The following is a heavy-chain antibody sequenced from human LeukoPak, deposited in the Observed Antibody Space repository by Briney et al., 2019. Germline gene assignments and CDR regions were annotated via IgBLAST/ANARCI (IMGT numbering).Heavy chain of an antibody. Sequence: KSSETLSLTCTVSGGSISSYYWSWIRQPPGKGLEWIGYIYYSGSTNYNPSLKSRATISVDTSKNQFSLKLSSVTAADTAVYYCARDGPSFDPWGQGTLVTVSS. CDR3: ARDGPSFDP. CDR1: GGSISSYY. J-gene: IGHJ5*02. V-gene: IGHV4-59*01. CDR2: IYYSGST.